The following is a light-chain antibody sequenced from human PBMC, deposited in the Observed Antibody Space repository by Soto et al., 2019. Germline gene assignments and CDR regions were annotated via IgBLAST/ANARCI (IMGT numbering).Light chain of an antibody. V-gene: IGKV3-15*01. Sequence: EMVMTQSPVTLSVSLGERATLSCRASQSVSSDLAWYQQKPGQAPRLLIYGAFNRATGVPARFSGSGSGTEFTLTISSLQSEDFAVYYCQQYNNWPPITFGQGTRLEIK. J-gene: IGKJ5*01. CDR2: GAF. CDR1: QSVSSD. CDR3: QQYNNWPPIT.